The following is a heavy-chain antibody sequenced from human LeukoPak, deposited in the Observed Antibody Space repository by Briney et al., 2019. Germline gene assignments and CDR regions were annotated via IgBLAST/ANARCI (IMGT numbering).Heavy chain of an antibody. CDR3: GRGYRGLDY. J-gene: IGHJ4*02. Sequence: GGSLRLSCAASGLTFSDHYMTWIRQAPGKGPEWVSYITSSGDSVSYADSVKGRFTISRDNAKNSLYLQMNSLRAEDTAVYYCGRGYRGLDYWGQGTLVTVSS. CDR1: GLTFSDHY. D-gene: IGHD3-10*01. V-gene: IGHV3-11*01. CDR2: ITSSGDSV.